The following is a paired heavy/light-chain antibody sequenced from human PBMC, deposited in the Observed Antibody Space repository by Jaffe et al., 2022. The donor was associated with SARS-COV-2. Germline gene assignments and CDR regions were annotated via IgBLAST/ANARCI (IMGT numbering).Light chain of an antibody. CDR3: ATWDDSLSGWV. Sequence: QSVLTQPPSASGTPGQRVTISCSGSSSNIGSNYVYWYQQLPGTAPQLLIFRNNQWPSGVPDRFSGSKSGPSASLAISGLRSEDEANYYCATWDDSLSGWVFGGGTKLTVL. CDR2: RNN. CDR1: SSNIGSNY. V-gene: IGLV1-47*01. J-gene: IGLJ3*02.
Heavy chain of an antibody. CDR1: GDSISSSSYY. V-gene: IGHV4-39*01. CDR2: LYYSGTT. Sequence: QLQLQESGPGLVKPSETLSLTCTVSGDSISSSSYYWGWIRQPPGKGLEWIGGLYYSGTTYYNPSLKSRVTISVDTSKNQFSLKVSSVTAADTAVYYCARLAGQDIFGLRATTRLYYFEFWGQGILVTVSS. CDR3: ARLAGQDIFGLRATTRLYYFEF. D-gene: IGHD1-26*01. J-gene: IGHJ4*02.